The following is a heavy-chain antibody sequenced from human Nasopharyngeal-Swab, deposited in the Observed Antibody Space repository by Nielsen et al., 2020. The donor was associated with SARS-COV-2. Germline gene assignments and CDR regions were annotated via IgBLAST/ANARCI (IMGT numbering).Heavy chain of an antibody. J-gene: IGHJ1*01. CDR3: ATPGDIVVVPAAYRHFQH. D-gene: IGHD2-2*01. V-gene: IGHV1-69*13. Sequence: SVKVSCKSSRGTFIGYASSSLRQAPGQGLPWMGGIIPIFGTANYPQKFQDRVTITADESTSTAYMELSSLRSEDTAVYYCATPGDIVVVPAAYRHFQHWGQGTLVTVSS. CDR1: RGTFIGYA. CDR2: IIPIFGTA.